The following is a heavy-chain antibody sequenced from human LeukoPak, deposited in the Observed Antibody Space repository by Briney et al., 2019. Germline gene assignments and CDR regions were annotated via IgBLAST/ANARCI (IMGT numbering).Heavy chain of an antibody. D-gene: IGHD2-21*01. CDR1: GFTFSSHV. J-gene: IGHJ6*03. CDR2: ISYDGSDE. Sequence: GGSLRLSCSASGFTFSSHVMHWVRQAPGKGLEWVALISYDGSDENYADSVKGRFTISRDNSKNTLYLQMNSLRAEDTAVYYCAKDGEAYCGGDCYSYYYYYMDVWGKGTTVTVSS. V-gene: IGHV3-30*18. CDR3: AKDGEAYCGGDCYSYYYYYMDV.